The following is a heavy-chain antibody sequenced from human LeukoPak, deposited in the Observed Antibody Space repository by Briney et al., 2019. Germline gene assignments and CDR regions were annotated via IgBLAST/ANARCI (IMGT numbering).Heavy chain of an antibody. CDR1: GFTFSSYD. J-gene: IGHJ4*02. Sequence: GGSLRLSCAASGFTFSSYDMSWVRQAPGKGLEWVSGIRNYGGSTYYADSVKGRFTISRDNAKNSLYLQMNSLRAEDTAVYYCARSTVTTGLAFDYWGQGTLVTVSS. CDR2: IRNYGGST. CDR3: ARSTVTTGLAFDY. D-gene: IGHD4-11*01. V-gene: IGHV3-23*01.